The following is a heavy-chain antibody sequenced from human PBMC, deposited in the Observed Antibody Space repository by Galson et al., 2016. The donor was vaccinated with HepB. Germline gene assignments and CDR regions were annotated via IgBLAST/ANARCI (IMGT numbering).Heavy chain of an antibody. CDR1: GFTVSSTY. CDR3: ARQTTGPESFGY. Sequence: SLRPSCSASGFTVSSTYVDWVRQAPGTGVEWGWIIYRGGSTYYADFVRGRFIISRDNSKDTVYLQVNRLRAEDTAEYYCARQTTGPESFGYWGQGTPVTVSS. J-gene: IGHJ4*02. V-gene: IGHV3-66*04. D-gene: IGHD4-17*01. CDR2: IYRGGST.